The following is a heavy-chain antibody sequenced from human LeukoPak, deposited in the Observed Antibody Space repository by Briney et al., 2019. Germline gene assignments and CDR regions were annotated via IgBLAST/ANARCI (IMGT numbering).Heavy chain of an antibody. CDR2: INPNSGGT. J-gene: IGHJ4*02. CDR3: ARANRPSGWYLVFIY. CDR1: GYTFTGYY. Sequence: ASVKVSCKASGYTFTGYYMHWVRQAPGQGLEWMGWINPNSGGTNYAQKFQGRVTMTRDTSISTAYMEVSRLRSDDTAVYYCARANRPSGWYLVFIYWGQGTLVTVSS. D-gene: IGHD6-19*01. V-gene: IGHV1-2*02.